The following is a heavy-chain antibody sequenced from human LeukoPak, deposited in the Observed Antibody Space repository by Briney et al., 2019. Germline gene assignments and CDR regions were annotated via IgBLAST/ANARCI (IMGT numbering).Heavy chain of an antibody. J-gene: IGHJ4*02. Sequence: GGSLRLSCAASGFTFSSYWMSWVRQAPGKGLEWVAFIRYDGGNKYYADSVKGRFTISRDNSKNTLYLQMNSLRAEDTAVYYCATDYTIVVVDALDYWGQGTLVTVSS. V-gene: IGHV3-30*02. CDR3: ATDYTIVVVDALDY. CDR2: IRYDGGNK. CDR1: GFTFSSYW. D-gene: IGHD3-22*01.